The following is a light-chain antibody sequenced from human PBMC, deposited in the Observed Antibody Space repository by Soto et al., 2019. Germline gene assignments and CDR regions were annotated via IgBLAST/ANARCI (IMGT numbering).Light chain of an antibody. J-gene: IGKJ5*01. Sequence: EIVLTQSPGTLSLSPGERATLSCRGSQSVSSNYLAWYQQKPGQAPRLLISGTSNRATGIPDRFSGCGSGTDFTLTISRLEPEDFAVYYCQQYGSSPTFGQGTRLEIK. CDR3: QQYGSSPT. V-gene: IGKV3-20*01. CDR2: GTS. CDR1: QSVSSNY.